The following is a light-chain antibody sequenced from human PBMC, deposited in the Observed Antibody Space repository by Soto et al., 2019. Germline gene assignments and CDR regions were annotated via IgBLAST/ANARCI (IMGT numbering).Light chain of an antibody. CDR1: QNINTNY. CDR3: QLYGSPWT. V-gene: IGKV3-20*01. Sequence: EIVLTQSPGTLSLSPGERATLSCRASQNINTNYVAWYQQKPGQAPRLLIYGASNRATGIPDRFSGSGSGTDFTLTISRLEAEDFAVYYCQLYGSPWTFGQGTKVEIK. CDR2: GAS. J-gene: IGKJ1*01.